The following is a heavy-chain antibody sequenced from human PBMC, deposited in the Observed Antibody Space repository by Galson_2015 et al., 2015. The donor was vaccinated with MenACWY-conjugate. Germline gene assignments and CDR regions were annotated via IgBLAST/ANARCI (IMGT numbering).Heavy chain of an antibody. CDR2: VSYDGTNK. D-gene: IGHD7-27*01. J-gene: IGHJ4*02. CDR3: ARGGLGGNWGWFFDY. V-gene: IGHV3-30*04. CDR1: GFTFSSYS. Sequence: SLRLSCAASGFTFSSYSMHWVRQAPGKGLEWVAVVSYDGTNKYSADFVKGRFTISRDNSKNTLYLQMNSQRAEDTAVYYCARGGLGGNWGWFFDYWGQGTLVTVSS.